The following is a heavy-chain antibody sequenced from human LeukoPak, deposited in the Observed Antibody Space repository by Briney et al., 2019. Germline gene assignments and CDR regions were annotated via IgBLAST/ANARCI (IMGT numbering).Heavy chain of an antibody. J-gene: IGHJ6*02. Sequence: ASVKVSCKASGYTFNTYYFHWVRQAPGQGIEWMGIIKSRGGSTTYAQKFQGRVTMTTHTSTSTVYMDLSSLTYEDTAVYYCARDRESSGFFSYYYGMDVWGQGTTVTVSS. CDR1: GYTFNTYY. D-gene: IGHD6-19*01. V-gene: IGHV1-46*02. CDR2: IKSRGGST. CDR3: ARDRESSGFFSYYYGMDV.